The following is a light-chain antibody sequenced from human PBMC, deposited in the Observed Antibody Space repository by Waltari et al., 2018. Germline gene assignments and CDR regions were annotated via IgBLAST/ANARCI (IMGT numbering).Light chain of an antibody. CDR2: ESS. V-gene: IGKV1-33*01. Sequence: DIQMTQSPSSLSASVGDRVTITCQASQAISFYLNWYQQKPGKAPKLLISESSNLATGVPSRFSGSRSGTHFTFTISSLQPEDVASYYCQQYDNLPSVAFGGGTKVEL. J-gene: IGKJ4*01. CDR3: QQYDNLPSVA. CDR1: QAISFY.